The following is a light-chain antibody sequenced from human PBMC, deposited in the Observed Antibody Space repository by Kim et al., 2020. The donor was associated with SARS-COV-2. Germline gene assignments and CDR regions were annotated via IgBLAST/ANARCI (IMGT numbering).Light chain of an antibody. Sequence: GKTVPISCTRSSGSIASKYVQWYQQRPGSAPTTVIYQNNQRPSGVPDRFSGSIDTSSNSASLIISGLKTEDEADYYCQSYDVSTEVFGGGTKLTVL. CDR2: QNN. CDR3: QSYDVSTEV. J-gene: IGLJ3*02. CDR1: SGSIASKY. V-gene: IGLV6-57*03.